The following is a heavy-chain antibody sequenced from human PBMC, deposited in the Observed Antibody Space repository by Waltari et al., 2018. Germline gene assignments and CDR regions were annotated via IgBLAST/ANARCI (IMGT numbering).Heavy chain of an antibody. CDR1: GGSFSGYY. V-gene: IGHV4-34*01. CDR2: INHSGST. J-gene: IGHJ4*02. CDR3: ARGRGGELDY. Sequence: QVQLQQWGAGLLKPSETLSLTCAVYGGSFSGYYWSWIRQPPGKGLEWIGEINHSGSTNYNPARKSRVTISVDTSKNQFSLKLSSVTAADTAVYYCARGRGGELDYWGQGTLVTVSS. D-gene: IGHD3-16*01.